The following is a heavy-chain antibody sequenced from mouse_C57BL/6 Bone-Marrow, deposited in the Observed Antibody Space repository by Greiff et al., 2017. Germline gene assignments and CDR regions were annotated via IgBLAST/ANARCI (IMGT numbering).Heavy chain of an antibody. CDR3: ARRDDGYLYYAMDY. V-gene: IGHV1-59*01. CDR2: IDPSDSYT. Sequence: QVQLQQPGAELVRPGTSVKLSCKASGYTFTSYWMHWVKQRPGQGLEWIGVIDPSDSYTNYNQKFKGKATLTVDTSSSTAYMQLSSLTSEDSAVYYCARRDDGYLYYAMDYWGQGTSVTVSS. J-gene: IGHJ4*01. CDR1: GYTFTSYW. D-gene: IGHD2-3*01.